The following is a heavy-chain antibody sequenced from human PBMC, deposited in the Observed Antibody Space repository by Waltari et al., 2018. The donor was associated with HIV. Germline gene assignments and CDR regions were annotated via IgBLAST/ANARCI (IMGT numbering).Heavy chain of an antibody. J-gene: IGHJ5*02. CDR1: GYSFITDY. CDR2: INPNDGST. CDR3: ARDQPTEVVEPAFSRTWFDP. Sequence: QVQLVQSGAEVKKPGASARISCKTSGYSFITDYIHWVRQAPGQGLEWMGIINPNDGSTFYVQKFQGRVTKTRDTSTSTVYMELSNLRSEDKAVYYCARDQPTEVVEPAFSRTWFDPWGQGTLVTVSS. D-gene: IGHD2-15*01. V-gene: IGHV1-46*01.